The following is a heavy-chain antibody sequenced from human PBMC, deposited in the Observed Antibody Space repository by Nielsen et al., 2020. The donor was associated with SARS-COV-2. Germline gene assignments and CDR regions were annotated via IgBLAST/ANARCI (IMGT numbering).Heavy chain of an antibody. J-gene: IGHJ5*02. CDR2: ISSSGTFT. V-gene: IGHV3-21*01. D-gene: IGHD6-19*01. CDR1: GFTFSDYS. CDR3: ARGDSGWLVLGGYWFDP. Sequence: GESLKISCAASGFTFSDYSFLWVRQPPGKGLEWVSSISSSGTFTYYAGSLKGRISISRDNAGNSLYLQMNSLRAEDTAVYYCARGDSGWLVLGGYWFDPWGQGTLVTVSS.